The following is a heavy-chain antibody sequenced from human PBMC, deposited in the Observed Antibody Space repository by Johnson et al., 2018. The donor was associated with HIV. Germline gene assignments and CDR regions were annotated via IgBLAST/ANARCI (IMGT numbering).Heavy chain of an antibody. V-gene: IGHV3-15*01. Sequence: VLLLESGGGLVKPGGSLRLSCAASGFTFSNAWMSWVRQAPGKGLEWVGRLKGKTAGGETDYAAPVKGRLTNSSDDSKNTLYLQINSPKTDDTPMYYCTTAGSATLLDAFDIWGQGTMVTVSS. CDR2: LKGKTAGGET. D-gene: IGHD6-25*01. CDR1: GFTFSNAW. J-gene: IGHJ3*02. CDR3: TTAGSATLLDAFDI.